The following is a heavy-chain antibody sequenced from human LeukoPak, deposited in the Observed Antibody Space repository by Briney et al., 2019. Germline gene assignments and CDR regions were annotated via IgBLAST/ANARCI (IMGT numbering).Heavy chain of an antibody. CDR2: IIPILGIA. CDR1: GGTSSRYA. CDR3: ARARVPAGNVYYYYYYGMDV. D-gene: IGHD2-2*01. Sequence: SVKVSCMASGGTSSRYAISWVRQAPGQGLEWMGKIIPILGIANYAQKFQGRVTITADKSTSTAYMELSSLRSEDTAVYYCARARVPAGNVYYYYYYGMDVWGQGTTVTVSS. V-gene: IGHV1-69*04. J-gene: IGHJ6*02.